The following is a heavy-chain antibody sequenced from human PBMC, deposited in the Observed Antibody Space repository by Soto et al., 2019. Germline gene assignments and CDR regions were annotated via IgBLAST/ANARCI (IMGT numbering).Heavy chain of an antibody. V-gene: IGHV3-48*02. CDR2: ISSSSSTT. CDR1: GFTFSSYS. J-gene: IGHJ5*02. Sequence: EVQLVESGGGLVQPGGSLRLSCAASGFTFSSYSMNWVRQAPGKGLEWVSYISSSSSTTYYADSVKGRFTISRDNAKNSLYMQMNSLRDEDTAVYYCARDSPYRCSWYDLNWFDPWGQGTLVTVSS. CDR3: ARDSPYRCSWYDLNWFDP. D-gene: IGHD6-13*01.